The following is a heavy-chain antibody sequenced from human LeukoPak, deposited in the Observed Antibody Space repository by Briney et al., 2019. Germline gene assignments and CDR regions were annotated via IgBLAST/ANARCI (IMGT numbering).Heavy chain of an antibody. J-gene: IGHJ6*03. CDR3: ARDNYYYYMDV. CDR1: GFTFNSYG. Sequence: GGSLRLSCAASGFTFNSYGMHWVRQAPGKGLQWVAAISYDGTTRYHADSVKGRFTISRDNSKDTLYLDMNSLRPEDTATYYCARDNYYYYMDVWGKGTTVTISS. CDR2: ISYDGTTR. V-gene: IGHV3-30*03.